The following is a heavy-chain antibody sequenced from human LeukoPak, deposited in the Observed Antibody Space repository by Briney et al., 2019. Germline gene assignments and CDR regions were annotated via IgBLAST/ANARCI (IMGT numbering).Heavy chain of an antibody. CDR1: GFTFDSYG. V-gene: IGHV3-30*03. Sequence: GRSLRLSCAVSGFTFDSYGMHWVRQAPGKGLEWVAVISHDGSTIYYADSVEGRFTISRDNSDNTLFLQMNSLRVEDTAVYYCARTYDFGIGPPGDAFDNWGQGTLVTVFS. CDR3: ARTYDFGIGPPGDAFDN. CDR2: ISHDGSTI. D-gene: IGHD3-3*01. J-gene: IGHJ3*02.